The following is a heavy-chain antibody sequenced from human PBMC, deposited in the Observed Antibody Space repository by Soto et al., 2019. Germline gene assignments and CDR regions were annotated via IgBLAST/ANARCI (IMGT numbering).Heavy chain of an antibody. CDR2: IYYSGST. CDR1: GGSISSYY. V-gene: IGHV4-59*01. J-gene: IGHJ4*02. Sequence: LSLTCTVSGGSISSYYWSWIRQPPGKGLEWIGYIYYSGSTNYNPSLKSRVTISVDTSKNQFSLKLSSVTAADTAVYCCARSRKLREYCYDSSGEQYFDYWGQGTLVTVSS. D-gene: IGHD3-22*01. CDR3: ARSRKLREYCYDSSGEQYFDY.